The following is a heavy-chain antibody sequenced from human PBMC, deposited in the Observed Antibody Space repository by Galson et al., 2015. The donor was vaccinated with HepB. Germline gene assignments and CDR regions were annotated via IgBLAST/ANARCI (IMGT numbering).Heavy chain of an antibody. CDR3: AKEGRWLQFNYYYYGMDV. Sequence: SLRLSCAASGFTFSSYGMHWVRQAPGKGLEWVAVISYDGSNKYYADSVKGRFTISRDNSKNTLYLQMNSLRAEDTAVYYCAKEGRWLQFNYYYYGMDVWGQGTTVTVSS. V-gene: IGHV3-30*18. CDR1: GFTFSSYG. CDR2: ISYDGSNK. J-gene: IGHJ6*02. D-gene: IGHD5-24*01.